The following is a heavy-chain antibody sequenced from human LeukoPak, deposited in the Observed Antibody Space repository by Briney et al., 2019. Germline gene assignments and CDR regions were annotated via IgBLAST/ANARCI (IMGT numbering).Heavy chain of an antibody. CDR2: FSYSGST. V-gene: IGHV4-39*07. CDR3: ASGTLLFDY. CDR1: GGSISSSGYY. Sequence: SETLSLTCTVSGGSISSSGYYWGWIRQPPGKGLAWIGSFSYSGSTYYNPSLKSRVTISVDTSKNQFSLKLSSVTAADTAVYYCASGTLLFDYWGQGTLVTVSS. J-gene: IGHJ4*02. D-gene: IGHD6-13*01.